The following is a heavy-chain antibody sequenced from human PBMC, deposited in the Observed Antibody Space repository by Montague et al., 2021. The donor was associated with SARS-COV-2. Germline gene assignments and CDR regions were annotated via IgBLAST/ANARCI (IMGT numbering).Heavy chain of an antibody. J-gene: IGHJ3*02. CDR2: FYSVGST. CDR3: ARETMTADAFDI. V-gene: IGHV4-59*02. D-gene: IGHD1-14*01. CDR1: GASVSSPD. Sequence: SETLSLTCTVSGASVSSPDWGWIRQSPGTGLEWIGYFYSVGSTDYNPSLKSRVTISRDTSKNQFSLKVRSVTAADTAIYYCARETMTADAFDIWGQGTMVTVSS.